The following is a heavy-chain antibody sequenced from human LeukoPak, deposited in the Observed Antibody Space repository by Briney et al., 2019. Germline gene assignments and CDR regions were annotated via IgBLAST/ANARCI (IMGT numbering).Heavy chain of an antibody. CDR1: GFTFSSYA. J-gene: IGHJ4*02. D-gene: IGHD2-21*01. CDR3: AKDLAPRVNAFDY. CDR2: ISGSGGST. Sequence: LAGGSLRLSCAASGFTFSSYAMSWVRQAPGKGLEWVSAISGSGGSTYYADSVKGRFTISRDNSKNTLYLQMNSLRAEDTAVYYCAKDLAPRVNAFDYWGQGTLVTVSS. V-gene: IGHV3-23*01.